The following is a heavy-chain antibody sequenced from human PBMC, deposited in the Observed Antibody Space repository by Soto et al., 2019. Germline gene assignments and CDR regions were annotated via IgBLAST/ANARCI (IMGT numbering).Heavy chain of an antibody. CDR2: ISYDGSNK. Sequence: TGGSLRLSCAASGFTFSSYGMHWVRQAPGKGLEWVAVISYDGSNKYYADSVKGRFTISRDNSKNTLYLQMNSLRAEDTAVYYCAKVGQEAAGTDWGQGTLVTVSS. D-gene: IGHD6-13*01. V-gene: IGHV3-30*18. CDR3: AKVGQEAAGTD. J-gene: IGHJ4*02. CDR1: GFTFSSYG.